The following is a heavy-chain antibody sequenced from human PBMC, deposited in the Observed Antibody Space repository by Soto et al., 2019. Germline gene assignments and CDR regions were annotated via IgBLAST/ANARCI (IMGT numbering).Heavy chain of an antibody. CDR2: INAGNGNT. CDR3: ARGGYSRTWSNLRDRSGLDV. Sequence: SVKVSCKASGYTFTSYAMHWVRQAPGQRLEWMGWINAGNGNTKYSQKFQGRVTITRDTSASTAYMELSSLRSGDTAVYYCARGGYSRTWSNLRDRSGLDVWGQGTTATVS. V-gene: IGHV1-3*01. J-gene: IGHJ6*02. D-gene: IGHD5-12*01. CDR1: GYTFTSYA.